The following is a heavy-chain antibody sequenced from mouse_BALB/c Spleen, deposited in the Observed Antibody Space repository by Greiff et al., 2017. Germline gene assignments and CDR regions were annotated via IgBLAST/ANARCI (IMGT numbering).Heavy chain of an antibody. V-gene: IGHV10-1*02. CDR2: IRSKSNNYAT. Sequence: EVQVVESGGGLVQPKGSLKLSCAASGFTFNTYAMNWVRQAPGKGLEWVARIRSKSNNYATYYADSVKDRFTISRDDSQSMLYLQMNNLKTEDTAMYYCVRDLYYYAMDYWGQGTSVTVSS. D-gene: IGHD6-2*01. J-gene: IGHJ4*01. CDR1: GFTFNTYA. CDR3: VRDLYYYAMDY.